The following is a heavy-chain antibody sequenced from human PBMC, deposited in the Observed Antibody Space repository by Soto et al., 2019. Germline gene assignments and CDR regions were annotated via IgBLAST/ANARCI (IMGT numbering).Heavy chain of an antibody. D-gene: IGHD6-19*01. CDR1: GYTFTSYG. J-gene: IGHJ6*02. Sequence: ASVKVSCKASGYTFTSYGISWVRQAPGQGLEWMGWISAYNGNTNYAQKLQGRVTMTTDTSTSTAYMELRSLRSDDTAVYYCARWLGVAVAGDYYGMDVWGQGTTVTVSS. CDR2: ISAYNGNT. CDR3: ARWLGVAVAGDYYGMDV. V-gene: IGHV1-18*01.